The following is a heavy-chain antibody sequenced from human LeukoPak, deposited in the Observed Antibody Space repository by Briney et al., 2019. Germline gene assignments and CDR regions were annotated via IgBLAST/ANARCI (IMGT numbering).Heavy chain of an antibody. V-gene: IGHV3-21*04. J-gene: IGHJ4*02. D-gene: IGHD1-1*01. CDR3: AKANWVSNADAVW. CDR1: GFTFSSYS. Sequence: AGGSLRLSCAASGFTFSSYSMNWVRQAPGKGLEWVSSISSSSSYIYYADSVKGRFTLSRDDSRNTVYLQMNNLRVDDTAIYYCAKANWVSNADAVWWGQGTQVTVSS. CDR2: ISSSSSYI.